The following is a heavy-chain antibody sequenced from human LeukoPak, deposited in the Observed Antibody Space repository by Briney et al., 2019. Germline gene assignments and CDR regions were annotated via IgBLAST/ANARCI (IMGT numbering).Heavy chain of an antibody. J-gene: IGHJ3*02. CDR1: GDSITGYY. CDR2: IYYTGNT. V-gene: IGHV4-39*07. Sequence: SETLSLTCSVSGDSITGYYWGWIRQPPGKGLEWIGNIYYTGNTYYNSSLKSRVTMSVDTSKNQFSLKLSSVTAADTAVYYCARDRHYCGANCNWGIDAFDIWGQGTMVTVSS. D-gene: IGHD7-27*01. CDR3: ARDRHYCGANCNWGIDAFDI.